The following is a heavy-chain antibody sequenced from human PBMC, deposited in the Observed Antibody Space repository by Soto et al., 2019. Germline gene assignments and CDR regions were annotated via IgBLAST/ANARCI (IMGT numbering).Heavy chain of an antibody. CDR3: AKARLWGGDGYNSYYYNAMDV. CDR1: GFTFSSYS. V-gene: IGHV3-30*18. CDR2: ISHDGNNR. J-gene: IGHJ6*02. D-gene: IGHD3-16*01. Sequence: GGSLRLSCAASGFTFSSYSIHWVRQAPGKGQEWVALISHDGNNRYYADSVKGRFTISRDNSKTTVYLQMNSLRPEDTALYYCAKARLWGGDGYNSYYYNAMDVWGQGTTVTVSS.